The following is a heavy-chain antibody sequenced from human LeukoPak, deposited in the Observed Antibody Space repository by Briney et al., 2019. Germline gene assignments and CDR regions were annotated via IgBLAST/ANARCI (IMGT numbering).Heavy chain of an antibody. CDR2: ISSSSNQI. V-gene: IGHV3-21*01. CDR3: AKAGGGII. Sequence: GSLRLSCAASGFTFSSYYMNWVRQAPGKGLEWVSYISSSSNQIYYADSVKGRFTISRDNAKNSLYLQMSSLRAEDTAVYYCAKAGGGIIWGQGTMVTVSS. J-gene: IGHJ3*02. CDR1: GFTFSSYY. D-gene: IGHD2-15*01.